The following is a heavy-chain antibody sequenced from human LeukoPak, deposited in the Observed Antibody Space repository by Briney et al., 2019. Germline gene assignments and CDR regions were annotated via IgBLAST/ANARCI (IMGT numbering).Heavy chain of an antibody. D-gene: IGHD6-13*01. Sequence: RASVTVSCKASGYTFTNYGMSWVRQAPGQGLEWMGWISAYNGNTKYAQKLQGRVTMTTDTSTSTAYMELRSLRSDDTAVYYCARGGYSSSWYDGKGNWFDPWGQGTLVTVSS. V-gene: IGHV1-18*01. CDR3: ARGGYSSSWYDGKGNWFDP. CDR1: GYTFTNYG. J-gene: IGHJ5*02. CDR2: ISAYNGNT.